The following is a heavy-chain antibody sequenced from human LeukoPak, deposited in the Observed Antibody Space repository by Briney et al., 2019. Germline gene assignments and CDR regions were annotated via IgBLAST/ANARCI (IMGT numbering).Heavy chain of an antibody. CDR3: ATVTDPRYNYFDP. J-gene: IGHJ5*02. CDR1: GGSISNYY. D-gene: IGHD1-20*01. CDR2: ISTSGST. V-gene: IGHV4-4*07. Sequence: PSETLSLTCTVFGGSISNYYWSWIRQPAGKGLEWIGRISTSGSTNYNPSLRSRVTMSVDTSKNQFSLRLTSLTAADTAVYYCATVTDPRYNYFDPWGQGTLVTVSS.